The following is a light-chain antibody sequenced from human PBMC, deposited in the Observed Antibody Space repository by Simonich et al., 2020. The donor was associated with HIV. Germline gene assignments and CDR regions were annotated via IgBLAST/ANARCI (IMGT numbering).Light chain of an antibody. V-gene: IGKV3D-15*01. Sequence: EIVLTQSPATLSLSPGERATLSCRASQSVSSYLAWYQQKPGQAPRLLIYGASTRATGIPGRFSGSGSGTEFTLTISSLQSEDFAVYYCQQYNRWPPWTFGQGTKVEIK. CDR3: QQYNRWPPWT. CDR1: QSVSSY. CDR2: GAS. J-gene: IGKJ1*01.